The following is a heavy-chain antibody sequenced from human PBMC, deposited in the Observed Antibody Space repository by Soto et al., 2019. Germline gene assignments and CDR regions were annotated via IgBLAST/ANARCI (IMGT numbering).Heavy chain of an antibody. V-gene: IGHV3-30-3*01. CDR1: GFTFSSYA. J-gene: IGHJ3*02. CDR3: ARNDYVWGSYRYTRAFDI. Sequence: ESGGGVVQPGRSLRLSCAASGFTFSSYAMHWVRQAPGKGLEWVAVISYDGSNKYYADSVKGRFTISRDNSKNTLYLQMNSLRAEDTAVYYCARNDYVWGSYRYTRAFDIWGQGTMVTVSS. D-gene: IGHD3-16*02. CDR2: ISYDGSNK.